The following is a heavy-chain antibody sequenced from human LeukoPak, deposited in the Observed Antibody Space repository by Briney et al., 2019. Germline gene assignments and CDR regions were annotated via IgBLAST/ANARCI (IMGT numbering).Heavy chain of an antibody. CDR1: GYTFTSYG. Sequence: GASVKVSCKASGYTFTSYGISWVRQAPGQGLEWMGWISAYNGNTNYAQKLQGRVTMTTDTSTSTAYMELSRLRSDDTAVYYCARVVAVAGARDFDYWGQGTLVTVSS. V-gene: IGHV1-18*01. CDR2: ISAYNGNT. J-gene: IGHJ4*02. D-gene: IGHD6-13*01. CDR3: ARVVAVAGARDFDY.